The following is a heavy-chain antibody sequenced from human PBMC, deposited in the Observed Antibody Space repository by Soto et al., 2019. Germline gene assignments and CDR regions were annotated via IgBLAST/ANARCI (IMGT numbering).Heavy chain of an antibody. CDR3: ARRHWTVDQYYYYHMDV. V-gene: IGHV5-51*01. CDR2: IYPGDSDT. Sequence: GESLKISCKGFGYSFSTYWIGWVRQLPGQGLEWMGIIYPGDSDTRYSPSFQGQVTISADESITTAYLQWSSLKAPDTAMYYCARRHWTVDQYYYYHMDVWGQGTTVTVSS. CDR1: GYSFSTYW. J-gene: IGHJ6*02. D-gene: IGHD1-1*01.